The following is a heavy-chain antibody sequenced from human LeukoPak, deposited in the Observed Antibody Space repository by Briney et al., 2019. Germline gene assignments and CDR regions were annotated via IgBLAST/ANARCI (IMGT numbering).Heavy chain of an antibody. V-gene: IGHV4-39*07. CDR2: IYYSGST. CDR1: GGSISSSSYY. Sequence: PSETLSLTCTVSGGSISSSSYYWGWIRQPPGKGLEWIGSIYYSGSTYYNPSLKSRVTISVDTSKNQFSLKLSSVTAADTAVYYCARIGNSSGWSGAFDIWGQGTMVTVSS. CDR3: ARIGNSSGWSGAFDI. J-gene: IGHJ3*02. D-gene: IGHD6-19*01.